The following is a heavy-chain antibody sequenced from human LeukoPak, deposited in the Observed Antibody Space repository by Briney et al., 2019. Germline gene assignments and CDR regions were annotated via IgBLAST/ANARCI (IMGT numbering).Heavy chain of an antibody. Sequence: GRSLRLSCAASGFTFSSYGMHWVRHAPGKGLEWVAFIRYDGGNKYYADSAKGRFTISRYNSKNTLYLQMNSLRAEDTAVYYCARFALKTPPTDWGQGTLVTVSS. CDR1: GFTFSSYG. CDR3: ARFALKTPPTD. V-gene: IGHV3-33*01. CDR2: IRYDGGNK. J-gene: IGHJ4*02.